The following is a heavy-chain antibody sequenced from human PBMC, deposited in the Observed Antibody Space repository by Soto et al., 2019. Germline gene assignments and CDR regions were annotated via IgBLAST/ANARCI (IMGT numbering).Heavy chain of an antibody. CDR3: ARGGGQDAYTPWALDS. V-gene: IGHV3-66*01. D-gene: IGHD3-16*01. J-gene: IGHJ4*02. CDR1: GFTISSNY. CDR2: IYSGGST. Sequence: EVQLVESGGGLVQPGGSLRLSCAASGFTISSNYMSWVRQAPGKGLEWVSVIYSGGSTYYADSVKGRFTISRDNSKNRLNIKRKRLGAEARAVYYCARGGGQDAYTPWALDSGGKGPLATVSS.